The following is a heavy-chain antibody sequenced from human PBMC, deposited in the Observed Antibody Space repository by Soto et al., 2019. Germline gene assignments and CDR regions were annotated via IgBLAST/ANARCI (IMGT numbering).Heavy chain of an antibody. Sequence: VGSLRLSCAASGFTSSSYAMSWVRQAPGKGLEWVSSISGSGGGTYYADSVKGRFTFSRDNSKNTLYLQMNSLRAEDTAVYYCAKFGMATTKRSPPYYIDYWGQGALVTVSS. CDR2: ISGSGGGT. J-gene: IGHJ4*02. V-gene: IGHV3-23*01. D-gene: IGHD1-1*01. CDR1: GFTSSSYA. CDR3: AKFGMATTKRSPPYYIDY.